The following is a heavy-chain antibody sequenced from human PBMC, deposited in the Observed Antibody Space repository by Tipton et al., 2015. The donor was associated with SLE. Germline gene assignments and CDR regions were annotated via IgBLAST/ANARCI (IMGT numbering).Heavy chain of an antibody. D-gene: IGHD2-21*01. J-gene: IGHJ1*01. V-gene: IGHV4-39*07. CDR1: GGSISSSSYY. Sequence: TLSLTCTVSGGSISSSSYYWGWIRQPPGKGLEWIGSIYYSGSTYYNPSLKSRVTISVDTSKNQFSLKLSSVTAADTAVYYCARDNCGGDCYRYFQPWGQGTLVTVSS. CDR2: IYYSGST. CDR3: ARDNCGGDCYRYFQP.